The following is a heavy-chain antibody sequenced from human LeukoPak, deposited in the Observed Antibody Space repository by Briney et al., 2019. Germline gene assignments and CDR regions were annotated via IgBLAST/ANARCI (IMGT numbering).Heavy chain of an antibody. CDR1: GGSITNYY. D-gene: IGHD2/OR15-2a*01. Sequence: SETLSLTCTVSGGSITNYYWSWIRQPPGEGLEWIGYVYASGATNSNPSLKSRVTISVDTSKNQFSLKLSSVTAADTAVYCCARHGKGVTYFYTFDIWGQGTVVAVSS. CDR2: VYASGAT. CDR3: ARHGKGVTYFYTFDI. V-gene: IGHV4-59*08. J-gene: IGHJ3*02.